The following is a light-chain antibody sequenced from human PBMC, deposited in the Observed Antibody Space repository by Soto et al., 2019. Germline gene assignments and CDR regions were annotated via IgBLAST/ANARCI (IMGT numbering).Light chain of an antibody. Sequence: DIQMTQSPSSLSASVGDRVTITCRASQSISSFLAWYQQKPGKAPKLLIYKASSLESGVPSRFSGSGSGTDFTLTISSLQPDDFATYYCQQNNSNPWTFGRGTKVDIK. J-gene: IGKJ1*01. CDR3: QQNNSNPWT. CDR2: KAS. V-gene: IGKV1-5*03. CDR1: QSISSF.